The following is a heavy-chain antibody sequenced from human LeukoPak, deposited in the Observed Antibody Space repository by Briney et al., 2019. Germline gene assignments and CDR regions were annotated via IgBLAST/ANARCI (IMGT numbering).Heavy chain of an antibody. CDR2: IYYSGST. J-gene: IGHJ5*02. V-gene: IGHV4-39*01. CDR3: ARQGIAVAGLGWFDP. CDR1: GGSISSSGYY. D-gene: IGHD6-19*01. Sequence: PSETLSLTCTVSGGSISSSGYYWGWIRQPPGKGLEWIGSIYYSGSTYYNPSLKSRVTISVDTSKNQFSLKLSSVTAADTAVYYCARQGIAVAGLGWFDPWGQGTLVTVSS.